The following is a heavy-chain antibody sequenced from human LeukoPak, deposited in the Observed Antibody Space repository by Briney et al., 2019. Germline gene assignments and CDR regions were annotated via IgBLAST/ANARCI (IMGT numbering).Heavy chain of an antibody. CDR2: IHYSGTT. J-gene: IGHJ4*02. V-gene: IGHV4-59*01. CDR1: GASISTYY. Sequence: PSETLSLTCTVSGASISTYYWNWIRQPPGKGLEWIGYIHYSGTTNYNPSLKSRVTISVDTSKNQFSLKLTSVTAADTAIYYCARGNDYKSTYSDKWGQGTLVTVSP. D-gene: IGHD5-12*01. CDR3: ARGNDYKSTYSDK.